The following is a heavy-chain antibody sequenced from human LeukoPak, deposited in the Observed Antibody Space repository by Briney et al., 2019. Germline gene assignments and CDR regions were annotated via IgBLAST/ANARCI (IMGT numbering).Heavy chain of an antibody. J-gene: IGHJ4*02. V-gene: IGHV3-33*01. CDR1: GFIFSNYG. CDR3: ARDMGRAWYGPPDY. CDR2: IWNDGSET. D-gene: IGHD6-13*01. Sequence: PGGSLRLSCAASGFIFSNYGMHWVRQAPGKRLEWVAVIWNDGSETFHADSVKGRFGIARDNSKNTLYLQVNSLRAEDTAVYFCARDMGRAWYGPPDYWGQGTLVTVSS.